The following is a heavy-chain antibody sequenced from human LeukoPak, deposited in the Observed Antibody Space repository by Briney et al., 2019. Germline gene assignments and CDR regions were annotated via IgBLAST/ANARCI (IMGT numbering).Heavy chain of an antibody. D-gene: IGHD6-19*01. CDR1: GFSFSSYA. J-gene: IGHJ6*02. V-gene: IGHV3-23*01. CDR3: GRPTKYWLVRGNGVDV. CDR2: IDAGGGDT. Sequence: GASLRLSCAASGFSFSSYAMTWVRQAPGQGLEWVSSIDAGGGDTYHSDSVKGRFTISRDNSMNTLYLQMNSLRADDTAVYYCGRPTKYWLVRGNGVDVWGQGTTVTVPS.